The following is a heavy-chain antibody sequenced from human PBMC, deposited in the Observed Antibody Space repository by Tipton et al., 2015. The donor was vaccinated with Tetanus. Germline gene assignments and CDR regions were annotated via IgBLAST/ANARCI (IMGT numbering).Heavy chain of an antibody. J-gene: IGHJ4*02. CDR3: ARANYDSSKKGPFDS. V-gene: IGHV4-30-2*01. CDR2: IYHSGSP. Sequence: TLSLTCAVSGGSITSGAYLWGWIRQPPGKGLEWIGYIYHSGSPYYNPSLKSRVTLSVDTSMNQFSLKLTAVTAADTAAYYCARANYDSSKKGPFDSWGQGSLVIVSS. D-gene: IGHD1-7*01. CDR1: GGSITSGAYL.